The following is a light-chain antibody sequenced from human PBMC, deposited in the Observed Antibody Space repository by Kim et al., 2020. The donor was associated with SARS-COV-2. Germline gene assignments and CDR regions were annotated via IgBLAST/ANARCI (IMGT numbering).Light chain of an antibody. J-gene: IGKJ2*01. CDR1: QVIGSW. CDR3: QQYNNYPMYT. Sequence: ASVGDRVTITCRASQVIGSWLAWYQQKPGKAPKLLIYDASSVESGVPARFSGSGSGTEFTLTISSLLPDDFATYYCQQYNNYPMYTFGQRTKLEIK. CDR2: DAS. V-gene: IGKV1-5*01.